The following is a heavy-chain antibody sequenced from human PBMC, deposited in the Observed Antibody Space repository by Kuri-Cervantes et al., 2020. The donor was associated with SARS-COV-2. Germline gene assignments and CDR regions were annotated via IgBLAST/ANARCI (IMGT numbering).Heavy chain of an antibody. D-gene: IGHD3-3*01. J-gene: IGHJ5*02. CDR2: ISGSGGST. V-gene: IGHV3-23*01. Sequence: GESLKISCAASGFTFSSYAMSWVRQAPGKGLEWVSAISGSGGSTYYADSVKGRFTISRDNAKNSLYLQMNSLRDEDTAVYYCARDSSFWSGKNWWFDPWGQGTLVTVSS. CDR3: ARDSSFWSGKNWWFDP. CDR1: GFTFSSYA.